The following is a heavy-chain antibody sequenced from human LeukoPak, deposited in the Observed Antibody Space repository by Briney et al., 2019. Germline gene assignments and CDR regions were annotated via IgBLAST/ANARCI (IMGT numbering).Heavy chain of an antibody. D-gene: IGHD4-17*01. Sequence: PGGSLRLSCAASGFTFSSYSMNWVRQAPGKGLEWVSSISSSSSYIYYADSVKGRFTISRDNAKNSLYLQMNSLRAEDTAVYYCARDPANPRVPNESYGDHPPMDVWGKGTTVTVSS. V-gene: IGHV3-21*01. CDR1: GFTFSSYS. CDR3: ARDPANPRVPNESYGDHPPMDV. CDR2: ISSSSSYI. J-gene: IGHJ6*04.